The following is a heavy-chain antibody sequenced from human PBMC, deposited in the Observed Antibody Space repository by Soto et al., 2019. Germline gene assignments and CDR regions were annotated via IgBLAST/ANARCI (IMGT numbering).Heavy chain of an antibody. CDR2: ISGYNGNT. Sequence: ASVKVSCKASGYTFTSYGITWVRQAPGQGLEWVGWISGYNGNTNYAQKLQGRVTMTTDTSTSTAYMELRSLRSDDTAMYYCAKTERFYDISEWWFDPWGQGTLVTVSS. CDR1: GYTFTSYG. V-gene: IGHV1-18*01. D-gene: IGHD3-9*01. J-gene: IGHJ5*02. CDR3: AKTERFYDISEWWFDP.